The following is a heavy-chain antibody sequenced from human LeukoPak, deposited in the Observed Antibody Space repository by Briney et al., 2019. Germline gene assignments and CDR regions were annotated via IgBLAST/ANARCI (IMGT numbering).Heavy chain of an antibody. CDR1: GYTFTSNY. J-gene: IGHJ4*02. V-gene: IGHV1-46*01. Sequence: ASVKVSCKASGYTFTSNYVHWVRQAPGQGLEWVGMIYPRDGSTSYAQKFQGRVIVSRDTSTSTVHMELSGPRSEDTAVYYCARDQEGFDYWGQGTLVTVSS. CDR3: ARDQEGFDY. CDR2: IYPRDGST.